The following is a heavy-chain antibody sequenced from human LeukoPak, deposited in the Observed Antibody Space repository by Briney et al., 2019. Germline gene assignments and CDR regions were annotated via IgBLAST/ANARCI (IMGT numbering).Heavy chain of an antibody. CDR1: GYTFTSYH. CDR2: INPSGGST. V-gene: IGHV1-46*01. CDR3: ATDILTGANDY. J-gene: IGHJ4*02. D-gene: IGHD3-9*01. Sequence: ASVKVSCKASGYTFTSYHMHWVRQAPGQGLEWMGIINPSGGSTSYAQKFQGRGTMTRDTSTSTVYMELSSLRSEDTVVYYCATDILTGANDYWGQGTLVTVSS.